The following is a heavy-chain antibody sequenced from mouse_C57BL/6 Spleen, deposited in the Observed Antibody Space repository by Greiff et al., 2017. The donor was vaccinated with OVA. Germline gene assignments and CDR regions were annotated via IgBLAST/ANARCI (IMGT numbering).Heavy chain of an antibody. CDR2: INPNNGGT. Sequence: EVQLQQSGPELVKPGASVKISCKASGYTFTDYYMNWVKQSHGKSLEWIGDINPNNGGTSYNQKFKGKATLTVDKSSSTAYMELRSLTSEDSAVYYCARRIVTFDYWGQGTTLTVSS. CDR3: ARRIVTFDY. J-gene: IGHJ2*01. V-gene: IGHV1-26*01. CDR1: GYTFTDYY. D-gene: IGHD2-5*01.